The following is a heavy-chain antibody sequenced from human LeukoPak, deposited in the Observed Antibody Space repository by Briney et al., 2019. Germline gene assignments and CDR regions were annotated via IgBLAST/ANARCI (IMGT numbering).Heavy chain of an antibody. J-gene: IGHJ4*02. CDR1: EFMFGSFG. CDR2: ISSGGDYI. CDR3: ARGGGAPPYYFDL. V-gene: IGHV3-21*01. D-gene: IGHD1-26*01. Sequence: GGSLRLSCAAYEFMFGSFGMNWVRQAPGKGLEWVSSISSGGDYIYYSDSVKGRFTISRDNAEKSLFLQMNSLRAEDTAVYYCARGGGAPPYYFDLWGQGTPVTVSS.